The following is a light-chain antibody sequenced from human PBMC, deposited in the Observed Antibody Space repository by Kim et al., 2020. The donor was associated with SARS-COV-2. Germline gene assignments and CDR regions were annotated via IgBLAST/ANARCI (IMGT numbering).Light chain of an antibody. V-gene: IGLV1-40*01. CDR2: NNT. CDR1: GSNLGQNND. CDR3: HSYDSSMSGPV. Sequence: QRVSVACTGTGSNLGQNNDGHWYQQLPRTAPHLLIINNTNRRSGGPARFSGAKTGTSAALAITGLQAEDEADYYCHSYDSSMSGPVFGGGTQLTVL. J-gene: IGLJ3*02.